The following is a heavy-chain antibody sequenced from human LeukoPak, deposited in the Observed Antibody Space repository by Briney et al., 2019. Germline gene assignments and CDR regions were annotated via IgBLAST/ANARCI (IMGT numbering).Heavy chain of an antibody. CDR1: GYTFTDYY. V-gene: IGHV1-2*02. J-gene: IGHJ4*02. D-gene: IGHD2-2*01. CDR3: ARANFLYCSSSTCLFDY. Sequence: ASVKVSCKASGYTFTDYYMHWVRQAPGQGFEWMGWINPNDGDTNYAQKFQGRVTMTRDTSISTAHMEVSRLRPDDTAVYYCARANFLYCSSSTCLFDYWGQGTLVTVSS. CDR2: INPNDGDT.